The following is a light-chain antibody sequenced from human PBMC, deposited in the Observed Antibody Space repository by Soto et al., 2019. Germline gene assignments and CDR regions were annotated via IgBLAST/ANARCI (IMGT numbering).Light chain of an antibody. CDR3: SSYGGGDTFHVI. V-gene: IGLV2-8*01. Sequence: QSVLTQPPSASGSPGQSVTISCTGTSSDVGAYNYVSWYQQYTGKAPKLMIYDVSKRPSGVPDRFSGSKSGNTASLTVSGLRADDEAVYYCSSYGGGDTFHVIFGGGTKLTV. J-gene: IGLJ2*01. CDR2: DVS. CDR1: SSDVGAYNY.